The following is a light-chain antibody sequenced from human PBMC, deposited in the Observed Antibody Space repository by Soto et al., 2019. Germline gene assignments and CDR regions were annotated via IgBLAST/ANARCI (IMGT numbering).Light chain of an antibody. CDR1: QSISTS. CDR3: QQSYSTPKT. Sequence: DIQMTQSPSSLSASVGDRVTITCRASQSISTSLNWYQQKPGKAPKLLIYAASSLQSGVPSRFSGSGSGTDFTLTISSLQPEEFAIYYCQQSYSTPKTFGQGTKVDIK. CDR2: AAS. V-gene: IGKV1-39*01. J-gene: IGKJ1*01.